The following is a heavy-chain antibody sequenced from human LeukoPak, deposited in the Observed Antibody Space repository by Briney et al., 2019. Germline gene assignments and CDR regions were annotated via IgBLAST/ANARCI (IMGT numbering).Heavy chain of an antibody. D-gene: IGHD3-22*01. V-gene: IGHV3-23*01. CDR2: ISGSGGST. CDR1: GFTFSSYA. Sequence: GGSPRLSCAASGFTFSSYAMSWVRQAPGKGLEWVSAISGSGGSTYYADSVKGRFTISRDNSKNTLYLQMNSLRAEDTAVYYCAKDQDYYDSSGYYYWGQGTLVTVSS. J-gene: IGHJ4*02. CDR3: AKDQDYYDSSGYYY.